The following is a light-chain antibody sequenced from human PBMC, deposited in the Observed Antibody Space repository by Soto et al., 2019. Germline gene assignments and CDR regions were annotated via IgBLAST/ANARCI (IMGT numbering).Light chain of an antibody. CDR2: YAS. J-gene: IGKJ5*01. CDR3: KQYNNWPPIT. CDR1: QSVRNN. V-gene: IGKV3-15*01. Sequence: EIMMTQSPATLSVSPGERATLSCRASQSVRNNIAWDKQKPGQAPRLLISYASTRATGIPARFSGSGSGTEFTLTISSLPSEDFALYSCKQYNNWPPITFGQGTRLEIK.